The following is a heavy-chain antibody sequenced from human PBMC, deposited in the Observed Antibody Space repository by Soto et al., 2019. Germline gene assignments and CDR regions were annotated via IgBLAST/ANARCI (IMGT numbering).Heavy chain of an antibody. CDR2: IYPYDSDT. J-gene: IGHJ4*02. CDR1: GFSFTSHW. V-gene: IGHV5-51*01. CDR3: ARQAYDTSGYRYFDF. D-gene: IGHD3-22*01. Sequence: GESLKISCQTSGFSFTSHWIGWVRQMPGKGLEWMGIIYPYDSDTRYSPSFQGQVTISADKSIGTAYLQWSSLKASDTAIYFCARQAYDTSGYRYFDFWGQGTLVTVSS.